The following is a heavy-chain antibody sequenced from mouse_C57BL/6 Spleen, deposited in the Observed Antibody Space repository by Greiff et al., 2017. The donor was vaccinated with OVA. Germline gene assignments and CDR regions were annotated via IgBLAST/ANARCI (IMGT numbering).Heavy chain of an antibody. V-gene: IGHV1-82*01. Sequence: VQVVESGPELVKPGASVKISCKASGYAFSSSWMNWVKQRPGKGLEWIGRIYPGDGDTNYNGKFKGKATLTADKSSSTAYMQLSSLTSEDSAVYFCARDGSSSAWFAYWGQGTLVTVSA. J-gene: IGHJ3*01. CDR2: IYPGDGDT. CDR1: GYAFSSSW. CDR3: ARDGSSSAWFAY. D-gene: IGHD1-1*01.